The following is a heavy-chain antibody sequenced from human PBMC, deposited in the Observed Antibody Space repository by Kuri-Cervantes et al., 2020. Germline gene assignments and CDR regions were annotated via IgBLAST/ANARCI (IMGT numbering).Heavy chain of an antibody. D-gene: IGHD3-3*01. CDR2: ISWNSENI. Sequence: SLKISCAASGFTFDDYAMHWVRQAPGKGLEWVSCISWNSENIAYADSVKGRFTISRDNSKNTLYLQMNSLRAEDTAVYYCAREDTYYDFWSGYNNWFDPWGQGTLVTVSS. J-gene: IGHJ5*02. CDR3: AREDTYYDFWSGYNNWFDP. V-gene: IGHV3-9*01. CDR1: GFTFDDYA.